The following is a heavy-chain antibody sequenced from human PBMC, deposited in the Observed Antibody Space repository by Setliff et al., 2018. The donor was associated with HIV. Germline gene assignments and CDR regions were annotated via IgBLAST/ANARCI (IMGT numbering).Heavy chain of an antibody. CDR3: ARIHCSSPSCYDFSFDQ. J-gene: IGHJ4*02. CDR2: ISFSGNTI. D-gene: IGHD2-2*01. CDR1: GFIFSSHS. V-gene: IGHV3-48*04. Sequence: GGSLRLSCAASGFIFSSHSMNWVRQAPGKGLEWVSYISFSGNTIYYRDSVRGRFTIARDNAKNSLYLQMSSLRAEDTAVYYCARIHCSSPSCYDFSFDQWGQGTLVTVSS.